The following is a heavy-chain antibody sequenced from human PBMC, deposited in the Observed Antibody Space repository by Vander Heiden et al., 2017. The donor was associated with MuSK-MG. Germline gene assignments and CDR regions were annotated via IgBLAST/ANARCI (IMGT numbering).Heavy chain of an antibody. CDR3: ARDPSDFGFGFDY. CDR1: GFTFSSYW. CDR2: INSDGSST. Sequence: EVQLVESGGGLVQPGGSLRRSWAASGFTFSSYWMHWVRQAPGKGLVWVSRINSDGSSTSYADSVKGRFTISRDNAKNTLYLQMNSLRAEDTAVYFCARDPSDFGFGFDYWGQGTLVTVVL. V-gene: IGHV3-74*01. J-gene: IGHJ4*02. D-gene: IGHD3-16*01.